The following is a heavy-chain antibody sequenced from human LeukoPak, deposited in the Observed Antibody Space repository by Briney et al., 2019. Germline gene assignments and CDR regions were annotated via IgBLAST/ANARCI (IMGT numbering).Heavy chain of an antibody. CDR3: ARDSGAVAQGAFDI. Sequence: GGSLRLSCAASGFTVSSNYMSWVRQAPGKGLEWVSVIYSGGSTYYADSVKGRFTISRDNSKNTLYLQMNSLRAEDTAAYYCARDSGAVAQGAFDIWGQGTMVAVSS. V-gene: IGHV3-53*01. D-gene: IGHD6-19*01. CDR1: GFTVSSNY. J-gene: IGHJ3*02. CDR2: IYSGGST.